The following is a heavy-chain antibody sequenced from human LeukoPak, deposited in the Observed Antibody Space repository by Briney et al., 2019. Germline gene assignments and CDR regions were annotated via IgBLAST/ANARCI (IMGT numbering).Heavy chain of an antibody. CDR3: ARHSAFYAMDA. V-gene: IGHV4-59*08. CDR1: GGSISGYY. Sequence: SETLSLTCTVSGGSISGYYWTCIRQPPGKGLEWIGHVNNRGRTNYNPSLKSRVTISVDTSKNRFSLELSSVTAADTAVYYCARHSAFYAMDAWGQGTTVTVSS. CDR2: VNNRGRT. J-gene: IGHJ6*02. D-gene: IGHD3-3*02.